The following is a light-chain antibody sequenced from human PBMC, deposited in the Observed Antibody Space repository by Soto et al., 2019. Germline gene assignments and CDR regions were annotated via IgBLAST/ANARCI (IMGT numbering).Light chain of an antibody. CDR2: DAS. V-gene: IGKV3-11*01. Sequence: EIGVTQSPAALSLSPGERATLSCRASQSVSTYLAWYQQKPGQAPRLLIYDASNRATGIPARFSGSGSGTEFTLTISSLQSEDFAVYYCQQHSKWPRTSCQGTKVDI. CDR3: QQHSKWPRT. J-gene: IGKJ1*01. CDR1: QSVSTY.